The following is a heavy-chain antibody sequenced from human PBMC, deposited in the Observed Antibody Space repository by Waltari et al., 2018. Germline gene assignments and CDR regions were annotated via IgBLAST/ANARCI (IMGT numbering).Heavy chain of an antibody. D-gene: IGHD3-22*01. CDR1: GGSFSGYY. CDR3: ARGGRVVVTFYDY. Sequence: QVQLQQWGAGLLKPSETLSLTCAVYGGSFSGYYWSWIRKHPGKGLEWIGEINHSGSTNYNPSLKSRVTISVDKSKNQFSLKLSSVTAADTAVYYCARGGRVVVTFYDYWGQGTLVTVSS. J-gene: IGHJ4*02. CDR2: INHSGST. V-gene: IGHV4-34*01.